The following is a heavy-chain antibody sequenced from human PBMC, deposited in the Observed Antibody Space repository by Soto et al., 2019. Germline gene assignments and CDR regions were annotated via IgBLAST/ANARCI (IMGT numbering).Heavy chain of an antibody. CDR2: SRDKVHSHTT. Sequence: EVQLAESGGGLVQPGGSLRLSCAASGFTFSDHYMDWVRQAPGKGLEWVGRSRDKVHSHTTEYAASVKGRFTITRGDSENSLYLQMNSLKTEDTAVYYCARGVVSTGYFYYWGQGTLDTVSS. CDR1: GFTFSDHY. J-gene: IGHJ4*02. V-gene: IGHV3-72*01. D-gene: IGHD5-12*01. CDR3: ARGVVSTGYFYY.